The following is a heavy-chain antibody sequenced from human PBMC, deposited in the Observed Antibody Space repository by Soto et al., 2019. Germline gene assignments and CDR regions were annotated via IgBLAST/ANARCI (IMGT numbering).Heavy chain of an antibody. CDR1: GYSFTSYW. J-gene: IGHJ4*02. CDR2: IYPGDSDT. CDR3: ARRPYCSSTSCYTTFDY. Sequence: GESLKISCKGSGYSFTSYWIGWVRQMPGKGLEGMGIIYPGDSDTRYSPSFQGQVTISADKSISTAYLQWSSLKASDTAMYYCARRPYCSSTSCYTTFDYWGQGTLVTVSS. V-gene: IGHV5-51*01. D-gene: IGHD2-2*02.